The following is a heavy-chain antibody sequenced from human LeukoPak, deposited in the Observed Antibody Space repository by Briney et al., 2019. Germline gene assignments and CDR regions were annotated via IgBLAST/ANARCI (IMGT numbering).Heavy chain of an antibody. J-gene: IGHJ6*02. Sequence: GASVKVSCKASGYTFTGYYMHWVRQAPGQGLEWMGWINPNSGGTNYAQKFQGRVTMTRDTSISTAYMELSRLRSDDTAVYYCARELTGHYYYYGMDVWGQGTTVTVSS. V-gene: IGHV1-2*02. CDR3: ARELTGHYYYYGMDV. D-gene: IGHD1-20*01. CDR2: INPNSGGT. CDR1: GYTFTGYY.